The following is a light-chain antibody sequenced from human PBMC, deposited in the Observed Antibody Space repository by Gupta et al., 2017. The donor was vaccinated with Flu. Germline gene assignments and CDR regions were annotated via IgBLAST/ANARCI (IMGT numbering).Light chain of an antibody. CDR1: QSVTSNF. Sequence: EIVLTQSPVTLSLSPGEGATLSCRASQSVTSNFLAWYQKIPGQAPRLLVYGASSRATGIPDRFSGSGSGTDFTLTISRLEPEDFAVYYCQQYGSSPLVSFGQGTKLEIK. J-gene: IGKJ2*03. CDR2: GAS. V-gene: IGKV3-20*01. CDR3: QQYGSSPLVS.